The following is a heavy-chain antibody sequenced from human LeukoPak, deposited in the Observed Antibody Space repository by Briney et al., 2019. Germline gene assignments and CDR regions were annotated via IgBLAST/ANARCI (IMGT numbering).Heavy chain of an antibody. CDR3: ATEASCASTSCPGSFDF. CDR2: IKTKTEGGTT. CDR1: GFSFSVAW. J-gene: IGHJ4*02. V-gene: IGHV3-15*01. D-gene: IGHD2-2*01. Sequence: GGSLRLSCAASGFSFSVAWRSWVRQAPGKGLEWVGRIKTKTEGGTTAAPVKGRFIISRDDSKKALYLQINSLKTEDTAVYYCATEASCASTSCPGSFDFWGQGTLVTVSS.